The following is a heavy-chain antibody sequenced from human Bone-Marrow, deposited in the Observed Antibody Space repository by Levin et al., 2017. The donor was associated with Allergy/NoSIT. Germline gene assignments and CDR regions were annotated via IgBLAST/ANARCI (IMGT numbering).Heavy chain of an antibody. V-gene: IGHV4-4*02. D-gene: IGHD1/OR15-1a*01. J-gene: IGHJ3*02. CDR2: IFHSGIA. Sequence: PSETLSLTCAVSGASISSSNWWNWVRQTPGGGLEWLGEIFHSGIANYNPSLKSRILISVDKSKNHFSFNLKSVTAADTALYYCTRRNSSWATFTFDIWGHGTMVTVS. CDR1: GASISSSNW. CDR3: TRRNSSWATFTFDI.